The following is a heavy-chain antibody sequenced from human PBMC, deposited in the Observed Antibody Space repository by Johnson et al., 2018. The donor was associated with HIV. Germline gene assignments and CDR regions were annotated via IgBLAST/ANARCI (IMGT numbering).Heavy chain of an antibody. CDR1: GFTFSSYA. CDR3: AKTSRGSSWFDAFDI. Sequence: LVESGGGVVQPGRSLRLSCAASGFTFSSYAMHWVRQAPGKGLEWVAVISYDGSNKYYADSVKGRFTISRDNSKNTLYLQMNSLRAEDTAVYYCAKTSRGSSWFDAFDIWGQGTMVTVSS. J-gene: IGHJ3*02. CDR2: ISYDGSNK. V-gene: IGHV3-30*04. D-gene: IGHD6-13*01.